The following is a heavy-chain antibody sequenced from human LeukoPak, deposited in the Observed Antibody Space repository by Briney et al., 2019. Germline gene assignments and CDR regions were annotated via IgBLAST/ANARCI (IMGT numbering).Heavy chain of an antibody. D-gene: IGHD3-10*01. Sequence: GESLKISCKGSGYRFSSHWIGWARQMPGKGLEWMGIIYPGDSDTRYSPSFQGQVTISADKSISTAYLQWSSLKASDSAMYYCATNTMFRGIHAFDIWGQGTMVTVSS. CDR3: ATNTMFRGIHAFDI. V-gene: IGHV5-51*01. CDR1: GYRFSSHW. J-gene: IGHJ3*02. CDR2: IYPGDSDT.